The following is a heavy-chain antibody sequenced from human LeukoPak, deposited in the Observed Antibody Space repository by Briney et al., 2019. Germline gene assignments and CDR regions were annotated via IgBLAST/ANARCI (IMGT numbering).Heavy chain of an antibody. V-gene: IGHV7-4-1*02. CDR1: GYTFTSYA. D-gene: IGHD5-12*01. J-gene: IGHJ4*02. CDR2: INTNTGNP. Sequence: GASVKVSCKASGYTFTSYAMNWVRQAPGQGLEWMGWINTNTGNPTYAQGFTGRFVFSLDTSVSTAYLQISSLKAEDTAVYYCARVLLGKTYIVATTQTDFDYWGQGTLVTVSS. CDR3: ARVLLGKTYIVATTQTDFDY.